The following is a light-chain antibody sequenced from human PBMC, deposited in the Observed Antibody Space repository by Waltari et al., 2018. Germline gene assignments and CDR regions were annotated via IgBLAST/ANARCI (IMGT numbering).Light chain of an antibody. CDR2: GAS. J-gene: IGKJ1*01. CDR3: QHYVRLPVT. CDR1: QSVSRN. Sequence: EIVLTQSPGTLSLSLGERVTLSCRASQSVSRNLAWYQQKPGQAPRLLMYGASNRATGIPDRFSGSGSGTDFSLTISRLEPEDFAVYYCQHYVRLPVTFGQGTKVEIK. V-gene: IGKV3-20*01.